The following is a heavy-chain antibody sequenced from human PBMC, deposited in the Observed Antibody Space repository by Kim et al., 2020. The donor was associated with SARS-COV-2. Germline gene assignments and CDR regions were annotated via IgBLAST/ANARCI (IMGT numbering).Heavy chain of an antibody. J-gene: IGHJ4*02. D-gene: IGHD3-3*01. V-gene: IGHV1-3*01. Sequence: ASVKVSCKASGYTFTSYGIYWVRQAPGQRLEWMGSINPGNGNTRYSQKFQGRVTISRDTSASTAYMELSSLRYEDTAVYYCARLRTLDCWGQGALVTVSS. CDR3: ARLRTLDC. CDR1: GYTFTSYG. CDR2: INPGNGNT.